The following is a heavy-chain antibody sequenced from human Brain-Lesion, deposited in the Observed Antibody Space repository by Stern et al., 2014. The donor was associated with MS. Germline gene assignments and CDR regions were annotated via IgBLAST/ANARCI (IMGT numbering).Heavy chain of an antibody. Sequence: QVQLVESGPGLVKPSQTLSLTCTVSGGSISSGSDSWSWIRPPVGEGLEWIGLIQARGSAFYTPSLKIRVTISTDTSMNQFSLELNSATAADTAIYYCASGYRIFDYWGQGILVTVSS. CDR2: IQARGSA. D-gene: IGHD5-18*01. CDR3: ASGYRIFDY. V-gene: IGHV4-61*02. J-gene: IGHJ4*02. CDR1: GGSISSGSDS.